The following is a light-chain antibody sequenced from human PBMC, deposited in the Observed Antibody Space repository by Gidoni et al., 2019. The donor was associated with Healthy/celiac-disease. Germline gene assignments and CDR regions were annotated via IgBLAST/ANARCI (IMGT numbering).Light chain of an antibody. Sequence: IVLTQSPGTLSLSPGERATLSCRASQSVSSSYLAWYQQEPGQAPRLLIYGASSRATGIPDRFSGSGSGTDFTLTISRLEPEDFAVYYCQQYGSSPAFGGGTKVEIK. CDR1: QSVSSSY. V-gene: IGKV3-20*01. CDR2: GAS. J-gene: IGKJ4*01. CDR3: QQYGSSPA.